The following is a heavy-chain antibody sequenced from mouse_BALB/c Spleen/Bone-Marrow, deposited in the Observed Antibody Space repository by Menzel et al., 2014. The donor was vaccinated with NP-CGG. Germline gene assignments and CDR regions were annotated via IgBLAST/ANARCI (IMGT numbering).Heavy chain of an antibody. CDR2: IWSDGST. CDR1: GFSLTSYG. V-gene: IGHV2-6*02. D-gene: IGHD4-1*01. CDR3: ARTGTYYAMDY. J-gene: IGHJ4*01. Sequence: VQGVESGPGLVAPSQSLSITCTVSGFSLTSYGIHWVRQPPGKGLEWLVVIWSDGSTTYNSSLKSRLNIRKDNSKSXVFLKVSSLQTDDTAMYYCARTGTYYAMDYWGQGTSVTVS.